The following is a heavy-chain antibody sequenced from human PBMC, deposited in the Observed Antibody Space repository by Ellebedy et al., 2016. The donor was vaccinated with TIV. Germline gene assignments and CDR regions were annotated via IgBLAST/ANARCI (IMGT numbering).Heavy chain of an antibody. D-gene: IGHD6-6*01. J-gene: IGHJ6*02. CDR2: ISTNGREK. CDR1: GFTLSTYG. Sequence: GESLKISCVASGFTLSTYGMHWVRQTPNKGLEWVASISTNGREKYYIDSVKGRFTISRDISKNTLYLQMNSLRVDDTAVYYCAEEGGSSRGASGMDVWGQGTAVVVSS. CDR3: AEEGGSSRGASGMDV. V-gene: IGHV3-30*18.